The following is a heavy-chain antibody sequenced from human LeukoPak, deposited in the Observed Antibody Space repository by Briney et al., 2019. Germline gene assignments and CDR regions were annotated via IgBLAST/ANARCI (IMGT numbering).Heavy chain of an antibody. CDR2: ISSRSSYI. CDR3: AREVRGLIGY. V-gene: IGHV3-21*01. J-gene: IGHJ4*02. D-gene: IGHD2-8*01. CDR1: GFTFSSYS. Sequence: PGGSLRLSCAASGFTFSSYSMNWVRQAPGKGLEWVSSISSRSSYIYYADSVKGRFTISRDNAKNSLYLQMDSLRAEDTAVYYCAREVRGLIGYWGQGTLVTVSS.